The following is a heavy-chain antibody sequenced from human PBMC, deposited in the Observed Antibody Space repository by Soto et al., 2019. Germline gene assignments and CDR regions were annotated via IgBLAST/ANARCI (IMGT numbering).Heavy chain of an antibody. Sequence: GGFLRLSCAASGFTFSSYAMSWVRQAPGKGLEWVSAISGSGGSTYYADSVKGRFTISRDNSKNTLYLQMNSLRAEDTAVYYCAKSEVPAAHGGYFDYWGQGTLVTVSS. J-gene: IGHJ4*02. CDR1: GFTFSSYA. CDR3: AKSEVPAAHGGYFDY. V-gene: IGHV3-23*01. D-gene: IGHD2-2*01. CDR2: ISGSGGST.